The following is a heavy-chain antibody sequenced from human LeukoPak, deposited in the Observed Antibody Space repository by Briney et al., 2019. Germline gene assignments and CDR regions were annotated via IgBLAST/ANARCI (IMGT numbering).Heavy chain of an antibody. Sequence: PGGSLRLSCVASGFTFTTYSINWVRQAPGKGLEWVSYISSSSRNIYYANSVKGRFTISRDNAKNSLYLQMSSLRAEDTAVYYCARDPPSGFGAFDIWGQGTMVTVSS. CDR1: GFTFTTYS. V-gene: IGHV3-48*01. D-gene: IGHD3-10*01. J-gene: IGHJ3*02. CDR2: ISSSSRNI. CDR3: ARDPPSGFGAFDI.